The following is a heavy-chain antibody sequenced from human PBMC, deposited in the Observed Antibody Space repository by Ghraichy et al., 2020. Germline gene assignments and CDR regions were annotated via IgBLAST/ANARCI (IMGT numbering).Heavy chain of an antibody. D-gene: IGHD3-3*01. Sequence: SETLSLTCAVYGGSFSAYYWHWVRQPPGKGLEWIGEINHNGNTDYNPSLKSRVTISVDSSKGEFSLRLISVTAADTAVYYCARGNPTMKVYFDQWGQGILVTVSS. V-gene: IGHV4-34*01. CDR2: INHNGNT. J-gene: IGHJ4*02. CDR1: GGSFSAYY. CDR3: ARGNPTMKVYFDQ.